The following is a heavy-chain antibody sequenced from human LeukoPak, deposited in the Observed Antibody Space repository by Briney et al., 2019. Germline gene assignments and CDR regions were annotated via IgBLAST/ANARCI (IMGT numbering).Heavy chain of an antibody. CDR1: GGSISSSSYY. Sequence: PSETLSLTXTVSGGSISSSSYYWGWIRQPPGKGLEWIESIYYSGSTYYNPSLKSRVTISVDTSKNQFSLKLSSVTAADTAVYYCARLELTIFGVVIMPTDYWGQGTLVTVSS. V-gene: IGHV4-39*01. CDR3: ARLELTIFGVVIMPTDY. D-gene: IGHD3-3*01. J-gene: IGHJ4*02. CDR2: IYYSGST.